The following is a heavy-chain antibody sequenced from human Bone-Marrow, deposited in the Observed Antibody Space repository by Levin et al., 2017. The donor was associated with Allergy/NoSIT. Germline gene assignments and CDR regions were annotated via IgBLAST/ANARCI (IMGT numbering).Heavy chain of an antibody. CDR3: ARGAWSSSFLKNYYGMDV. Sequence: GGSLRLSCVASGFTFPNYAMNWVRQAPGKGLEWVSTISGSGDNTYYADSVKGRFTISRDSSKSTLYLQMNSMRAEDTAIYYCARGAWSSSFLKNYYGMDVWGQGTTVTVSS. CDR1: GFTFPNYA. CDR2: ISGSGDNT. J-gene: IGHJ6*02. D-gene: IGHD6-6*01. V-gene: IGHV3-23*01.